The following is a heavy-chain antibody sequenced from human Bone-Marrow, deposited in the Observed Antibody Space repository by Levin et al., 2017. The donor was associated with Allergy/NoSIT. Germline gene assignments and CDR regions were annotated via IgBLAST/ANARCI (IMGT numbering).Heavy chain of an antibody. CDR1: GYTFTIYA. Sequence: AASVKVSCKASGYTFTIYALHWVRQAPGQGLEWMGWINAGKGNTKYSQKFQDRVTISRDTSASTAYMELSGPRSEDTAVYYCTRSSVWFGEMFQYWGQGTMVTVSS. D-gene: IGHD3-10*01. CDR3: TRSSVWFGEMFQY. CDR2: INAGKGNT. V-gene: IGHV1-3*01. J-gene: IGHJ1*01.